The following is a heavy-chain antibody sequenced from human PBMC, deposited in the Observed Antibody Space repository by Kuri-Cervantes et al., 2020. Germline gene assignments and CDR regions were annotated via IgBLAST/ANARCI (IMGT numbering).Heavy chain of an antibody. Sequence: ASVKVSCKASGYTFTSYDINWVRQATGQGLEWMGWMNPNSGNTGYAQKFQGRVTITADESTSTAYMELSSLRSEDTAVYYCARVGGYCSSTSCYTSWGYYYYGMDVWGQGTTVTVSS. D-gene: IGHD2-2*02. CDR3: ARVGGYCSSTSCYTSWGYYYYGMDV. V-gene: IGHV1-8*01. J-gene: IGHJ6*02. CDR1: GYTFTSYD. CDR2: MNPNSGNT.